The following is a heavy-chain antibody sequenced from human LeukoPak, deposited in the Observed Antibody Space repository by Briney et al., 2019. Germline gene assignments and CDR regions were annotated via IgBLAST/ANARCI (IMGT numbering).Heavy chain of an antibody. CDR1: GYTFTGYY. J-gene: IGHJ5*02. CDR3: ARRDYYGSGSYYSHNWFDP. Sequence: ASVKVSCKASGYTFTGYYMHWVRQAPGQGLEWMGWINPNSGGTNYAQKFQGRVTMTRDTSISTAYMELSRPRSDDTAVYYCARRDYYGSGSYYSHNWFDPWGQGTLVTVSS. V-gene: IGHV1-2*02. CDR2: INPNSGGT. D-gene: IGHD3-10*01.